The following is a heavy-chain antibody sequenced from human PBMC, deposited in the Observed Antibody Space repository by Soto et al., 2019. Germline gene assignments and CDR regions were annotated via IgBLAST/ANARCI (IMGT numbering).Heavy chain of an antibody. CDR3: AKYWWLVL. V-gene: IGHV3-23*01. J-gene: IGHJ4*02. CDR2: ISRSGCIA. Sequence: GRSLRLSCAASVFTFSSFAMSWVRQSPGQGLEWVAAISRSGCIAYYGDSVKGRFTISRDKSKDTLYLQKNSLRAEHRAVYYCAKYWWLVLWRQGTVVPVS. CDR1: VFTFSSFA. D-gene: IGHD6-19*01.